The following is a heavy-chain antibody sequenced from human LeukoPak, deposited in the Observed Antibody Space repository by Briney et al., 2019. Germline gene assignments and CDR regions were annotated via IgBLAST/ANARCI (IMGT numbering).Heavy chain of an antibody. D-gene: IGHD3-22*01. J-gene: IGHJ4*02. V-gene: IGHV1-46*01. Sequence: ASVKVSCKASGYTFTGYYMHWVRQAPGQGLEWMGTINPSGGTTTFAQKFQDRITMTRDTSTGTVYMKLSSLTSDDTAVYYCARAKYYDSIGYPLTFDYWGQGTLVTVSS. CDR3: ARAKYYDSIGYPLTFDY. CDR2: INPSGGTT. CDR1: GYTFTGYY.